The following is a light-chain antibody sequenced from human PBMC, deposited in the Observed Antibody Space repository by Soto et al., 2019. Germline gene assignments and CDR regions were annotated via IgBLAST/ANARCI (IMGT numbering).Light chain of an antibody. Sequence: EIVMTQSPATLSVSPGERATLSCRASQSISSKVGWYQQKPGQAPSLLIYGASTRDTGVPPRFSGSGSGTEFTLTISSLQSEDFAVYYCQQYNIWSSITFGQGTRLEIK. CDR1: QSISSK. CDR3: QQYNIWSSIT. J-gene: IGKJ5*01. V-gene: IGKV3-15*01. CDR2: GAS.